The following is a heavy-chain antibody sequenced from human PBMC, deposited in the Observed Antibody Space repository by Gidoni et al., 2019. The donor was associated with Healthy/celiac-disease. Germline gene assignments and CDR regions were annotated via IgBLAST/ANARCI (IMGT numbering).Heavy chain of an antibody. V-gene: IGHV3-49*03. D-gene: IGHD3-22*01. CDR3: NANGYYLDY. CDR2: IRSKAYGGTT. J-gene: IGHJ4*02. Sequence: EVQLVESGGGLVQPGRSLSLPCTASGFPFGDYAMSWFRQAPGKGLEWVGFIRSKAYGGTTEYAASVKGRFTISRDDSKSIAYLQMNSLKTEDTAVYYCNANGYYLDYWGQGTLVTVSS. CDR1: GFPFGDYA.